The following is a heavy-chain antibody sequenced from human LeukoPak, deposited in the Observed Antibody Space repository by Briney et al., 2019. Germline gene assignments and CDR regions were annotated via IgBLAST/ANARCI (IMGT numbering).Heavy chain of an antibody. D-gene: IGHD3-16*01. CDR2: IYTSGST. CDR1: GGSISSGSYY. Sequence: SETLSLTCTVSGGSISSGSYYWRWIRQPAGTGLEWIGRIYTSGSTNYNPSLKSRVTISVDTSKNQFSLKLSSVTAADTAVYYCARSRRGGWFDPWGQGTLVTVSS. V-gene: IGHV4-61*02. CDR3: ARSRRGGWFDP. J-gene: IGHJ5*02.